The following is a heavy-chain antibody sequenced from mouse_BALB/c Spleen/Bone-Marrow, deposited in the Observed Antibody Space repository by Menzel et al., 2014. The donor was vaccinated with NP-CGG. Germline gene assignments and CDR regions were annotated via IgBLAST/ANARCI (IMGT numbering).Heavy chain of an antibody. D-gene: IGHD1-1*01. Sequence: SGTVLARPGASVKMSCKASGYTFTSYWMYWIKQRPGQGLEWIGYINPSTGYTEYNQKFKDKATLTVDKSSSTAYMQLSSPTSEDSAVYYCTREGYYGSSYVDYWGQGTTLTVSS. CDR2: INPSTGYT. V-gene: IGHV1-7*01. J-gene: IGHJ2*01. CDR3: TREGYYGSSYVDY. CDR1: GYTFTSYW.